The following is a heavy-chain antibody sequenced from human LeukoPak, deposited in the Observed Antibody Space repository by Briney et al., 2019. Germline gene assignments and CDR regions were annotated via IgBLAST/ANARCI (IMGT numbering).Heavy chain of an antibody. J-gene: IGHJ5*02. CDR3: AKAVGATTSWLDP. CDR1: GYTFTSYY. V-gene: IGHV1-46*01. CDR2: INPSGGST. Sequence: ASVKVSCKASGYTFTSYYMHWVRQAPGQGLEWMGIINPSGGSTSYAQKFQGRVTMTRDMSTSTVYMELSSLRSEDTAVYYCAKAVGATTSWLDPWGQGTLVTVSS. D-gene: IGHD1-26*01.